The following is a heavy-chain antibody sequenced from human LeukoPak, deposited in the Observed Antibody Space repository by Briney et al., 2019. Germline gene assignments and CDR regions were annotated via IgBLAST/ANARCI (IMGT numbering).Heavy chain of an antibody. CDR1: GFTVSSNY. CDR2: IYSGGST. V-gene: IGHV3-53*01. J-gene: IGHJ4*02. D-gene: IGHD2-15*01. CDR3: ARDWCSGGSCYFDC. Sequence: GGSLRLSCAASGFTVSSNYMSWVRQAPGKGLEWVSVIYSGGSTYYADSVKGRFTISRDNSKNTLYLQMNSLRAEDTAVYYCARDWCSGGSCYFDCWGQGTLVTVSS.